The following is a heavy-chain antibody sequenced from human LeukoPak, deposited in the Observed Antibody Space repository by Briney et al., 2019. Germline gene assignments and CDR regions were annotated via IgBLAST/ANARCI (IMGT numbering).Heavy chain of an antibody. V-gene: IGHV1-2*04. J-gene: IGHJ1*01. Sequence: ASVKVSCKASGYTFTGYYMHWVRQAPGQGLEWMGWINPNSGGTNYAQKFQGWVTMTRDTSISTAYMELSRLRSDDTAVYYCAREAEGYGGYEYFQHWGQGTLDTVSS. CDR1: GYTFTGYY. CDR3: AREAEGYGGYEYFQH. D-gene: IGHD5-12*01. CDR2: INPNSGGT.